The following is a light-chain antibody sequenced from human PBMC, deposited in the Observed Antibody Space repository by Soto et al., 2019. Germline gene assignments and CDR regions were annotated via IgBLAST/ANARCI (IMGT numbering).Light chain of an antibody. Sequence: IQLTQSLSSLSASVGDRVTITCRASEGISTYVAWYQQKPGTAPKLLIYAASTLQSGVPSRFSGSGSGTHFTLTIISLQPEDFATYYCQQLHSFPRTFGQGTKLEIK. V-gene: IGKV1-9*01. J-gene: IGKJ2*02. CDR2: AAS. CDR1: EGISTY. CDR3: QQLHSFPRT.